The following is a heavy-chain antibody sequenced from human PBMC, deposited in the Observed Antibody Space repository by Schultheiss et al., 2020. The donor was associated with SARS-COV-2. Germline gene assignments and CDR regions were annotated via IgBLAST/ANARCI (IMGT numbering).Heavy chain of an antibody. CDR2: ISDNGGDT. J-gene: IGHJ4*02. Sequence: GGSLRLSCSVSGFTFSSYAMHWVRQAPGKGLEYVSIISDNGGDTYYADTVKGRFTISRDNSKNTLYLQMSSLRTEDTAVYYCVKARAGRFDWCVDYWGQGTLVTVSS. D-gene: IGHD3-9*01. V-gene: IGHV3-64D*06. CDR3: VKARAGRFDWCVDY. CDR1: GFTFSSYA.